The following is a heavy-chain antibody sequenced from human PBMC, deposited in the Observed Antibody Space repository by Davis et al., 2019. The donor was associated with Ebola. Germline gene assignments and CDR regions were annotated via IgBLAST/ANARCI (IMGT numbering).Heavy chain of an antibody. CDR2: IYYSGST. CDR3: ARLGRRADY. CDR1: GGSISGSSYY. D-gene: IGHD1-26*01. J-gene: IGHJ4*02. V-gene: IGHV4-39*01. Sequence: MPSETLSLTCTVSGGSISGSSYYWGWIRQPPGKGLEWIGSIYYSGSTYYNPSLKSRVTISVDTSKNQFSLKLSSVTAADTAVYYCARLGRRADYWGQGTLVTVSS.